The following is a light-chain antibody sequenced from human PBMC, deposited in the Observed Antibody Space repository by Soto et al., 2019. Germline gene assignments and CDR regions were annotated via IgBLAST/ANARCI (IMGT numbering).Light chain of an antibody. J-gene: IGKJ5*01. CDR1: QTISSW. Sequence: DIQMTQSPSTVSGSVGDRVTITCRASQTISSWLTWYQQKPGKAPKLLIYEASSLESGVPSRFSGSGFGTEFTLTISGLQPDDFASYYCQQYSNYPITFGQGTRLEIK. V-gene: IGKV1-5*01. CDR3: QQYSNYPIT. CDR2: EAS.